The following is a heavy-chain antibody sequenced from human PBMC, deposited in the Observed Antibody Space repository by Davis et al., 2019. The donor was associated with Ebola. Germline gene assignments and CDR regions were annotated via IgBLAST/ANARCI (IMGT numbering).Heavy chain of an antibody. D-gene: IGHD1-26*01. J-gene: IGHJ4*02. CDR2: IKQDGSEK. CDR1: GFTFSSYW. CDR3: ARDHDSGSYYGEYFDY. Sequence: GESLKISCAASGFTFSSYWMSWVRQAPGKGLEWVANIKQDGSEKYYVDSVRGRFTISRDNAKNSLYLQMNSLRAEDTAVYYCARDHDSGSYYGEYFDYWGQGTLVTVSS. V-gene: IGHV3-7*03.